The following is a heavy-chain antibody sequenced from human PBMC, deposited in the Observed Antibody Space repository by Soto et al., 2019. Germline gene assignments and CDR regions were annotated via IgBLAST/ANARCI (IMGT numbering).Heavy chain of an antibody. CDR1: GFTFSNAW. V-gene: IGHV3-15*01. D-gene: IGHD1-1*01. CDR2: IKSKTDGGTT. Sequence: GGSLRLSCAASGFTFSNAWMSWVRQAPGKGLEWVGRIKSKTDGGTTDYAAPVKGRFTISRDDSKNTLYLQMNSLKTEDTAVYYCTTWGTDYYYDYKDDWGKGTTVTVSS. J-gene: IGHJ6*03. CDR3: TTWGTDYYYDYKDD.